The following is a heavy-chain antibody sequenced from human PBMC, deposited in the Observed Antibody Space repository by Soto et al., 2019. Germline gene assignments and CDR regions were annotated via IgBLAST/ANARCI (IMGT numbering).Heavy chain of an antibody. D-gene: IGHD3-16*01. CDR3: ARWGSDYVWGRILHLDY. Sequence: QVQLVQSGAEVKKPGASVKVSCKASGYTFTSYGISWVRQAPGQGLEWMGWISAYNGNTNYAQKLKGRVTMNTDTSTSTAYMELRSLRSDDTAVYYCARWGSDYVWGRILHLDYWGQGTLVTVSS. J-gene: IGHJ4*02. CDR2: ISAYNGNT. CDR1: GYTFTSYG. V-gene: IGHV1-18*01.